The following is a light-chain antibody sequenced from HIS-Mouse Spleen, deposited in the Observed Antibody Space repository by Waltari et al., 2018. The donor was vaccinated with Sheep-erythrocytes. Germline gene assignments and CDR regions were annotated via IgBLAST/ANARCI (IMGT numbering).Light chain of an antibody. Sequence: SSELTQPPSVSVSPGQTASITCSGDHLGDKYACWYQQKPRQSPVLVIYQDTKRPSGRPERFAGSNSGNTATLTISGTQAMDEADYYCQAGDSSIVVFGGGTKLTVL. CDR3: QAGDSSIVV. V-gene: IGLV3-1*01. J-gene: IGLJ2*01. CDR1: HLGDKY. CDR2: QDT.